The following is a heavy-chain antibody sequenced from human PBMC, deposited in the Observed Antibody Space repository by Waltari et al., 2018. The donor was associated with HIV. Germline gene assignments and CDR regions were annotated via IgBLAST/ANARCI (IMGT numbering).Heavy chain of an antibody. D-gene: IGHD3-3*01. CDR2: IIPSLGIA. Sequence: QVQLVQSGAEVKKPGSSVKVSCKASGGTFSSYAISWVRQAPGQGLEWMGRIIPSLGIANYAQKFQGRVTITADKSTSTAYMELSSLRSEDTAVYYCAREVTIFGVVNGFDPWGQGTLVTVSS. J-gene: IGHJ5*02. V-gene: IGHV1-69*04. CDR3: AREVTIFGVVNGFDP. CDR1: GGTFSSYA.